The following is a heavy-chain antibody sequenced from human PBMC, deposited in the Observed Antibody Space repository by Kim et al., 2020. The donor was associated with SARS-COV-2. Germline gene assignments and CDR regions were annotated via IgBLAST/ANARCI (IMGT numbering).Heavy chain of an antibody. D-gene: IGHD6-25*01. CDR2: IYYSGST. Sequence: SETLSRTCTVSGGSISSSSYYWGWIRQPPGKGLEWIGSIYYSGSTYYNPSLKSRVTISVDTSKNQFSLKLSSVTAADTAVYYCARDQRPPHAFDIWGQGTMVTVSS. J-gene: IGHJ3*02. V-gene: IGHV4-39*07. CDR1: GGSISSSSYY. CDR3: ARDQRPPHAFDI.